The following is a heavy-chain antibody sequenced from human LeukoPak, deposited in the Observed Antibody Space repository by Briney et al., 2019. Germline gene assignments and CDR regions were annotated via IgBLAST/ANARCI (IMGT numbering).Heavy chain of an antibody. CDR1: GFSVSTNY. V-gene: IGHV3-53*01. D-gene: IGHD1-26*01. CDR3: AKDRTVGASYWYFDL. J-gene: IGHJ2*01. CDR2: IHGGGST. Sequence: GGSLRLSCVVSGFSVSTNYMSWVRQAPGKGLEWVSVIHGGGSTYYADSVKGRFTISRDNSKNTLFLHMNTLRAEDTAIYYCAKDRTVGASYWYFDLWGRGTLVTVSS.